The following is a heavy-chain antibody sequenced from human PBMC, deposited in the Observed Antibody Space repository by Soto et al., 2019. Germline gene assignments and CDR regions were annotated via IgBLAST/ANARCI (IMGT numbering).Heavy chain of an antibody. J-gene: IGHJ5*02. Sequence: LKXSCRSSGHQFTSYCIAWVRQMPGKGLEWMGIIFPSDSDTRYSPSFQGQVTISADRSTSTVFLQWASLKASDTAVYFCARKDKSGYFNWFDTWGQGTLVTVSS. D-gene: IGHD3-22*01. V-gene: IGHV5-51*01. CDR2: IFPSDSDT. CDR3: ARKDKSGYFNWFDT. CDR1: GHQFTSYC.